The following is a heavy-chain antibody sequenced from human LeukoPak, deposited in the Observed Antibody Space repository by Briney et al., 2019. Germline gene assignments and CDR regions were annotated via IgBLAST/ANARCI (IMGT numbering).Heavy chain of an antibody. CDR2: IYHSGST. V-gene: IGHV4-38-2*01. Sequence: PSETLSLTCAVSGYSISSGYYWGWIRKPPGKGLEWIGSIYHSGSTYYNPSLKSRVTISVDTSKNQFSLKLSSVTAADTAVYYCARALGYCSSTSCSKYNWFDPWGQGTLVTVSS. CDR3: ARALGYCSSTSCSKYNWFDP. J-gene: IGHJ5*02. CDR1: GYSISSGYY. D-gene: IGHD2-2*01.